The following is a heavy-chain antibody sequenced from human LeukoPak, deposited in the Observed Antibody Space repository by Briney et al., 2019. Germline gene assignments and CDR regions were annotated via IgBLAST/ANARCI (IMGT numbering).Heavy chain of an antibody. CDR2: INPTSFGT. J-gene: IGHJ4*02. V-gene: IGHV1-2*02. Sequence: ASVKVSCKASGYTFTGYYIHWVRQAPGQGLEWMGWINPTSFGTKYEQKFQGRVTMTRDTSISTDYMELNRLRSDDTAVYYCARGLTTETGDYWGQGALVTVSS. D-gene: IGHD4-11*01. CDR3: ARGLTTETGDY. CDR1: GYTFTGYY.